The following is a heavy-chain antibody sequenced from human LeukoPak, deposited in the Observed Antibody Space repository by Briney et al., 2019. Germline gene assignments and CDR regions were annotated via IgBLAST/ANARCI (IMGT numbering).Heavy chain of an antibody. Sequence: SETLSLTCTVSGGSISGSYWSWIRQPAGKGLEWIGRIYSSGGTNYNYNPSLKSRVTMSVDTSKNQFSLKLSSVTAADTAVYYCARDPNFALWGQGTLVTVSS. V-gene: IGHV4-4*07. CDR1: GGSISGSY. CDR2: IYSSGGT. J-gene: IGHJ5*02. CDR3: ARDPNFAL.